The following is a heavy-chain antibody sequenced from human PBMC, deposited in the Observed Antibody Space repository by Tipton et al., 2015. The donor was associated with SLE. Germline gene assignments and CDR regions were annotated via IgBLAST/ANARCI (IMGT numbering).Heavy chain of an antibody. Sequence: SGFTFSNYAMIWVRQAPGKGLEGVSVMSGNGVSTYYADSVRGRFTISRDNSKNTLFLQMNSLRAEDTAVYYCAKDMYYDSSGSVDYWGQGTLVTVSS. CDR2: MSGNGVST. CDR1: GFTFSNYA. CDR3: AKDMYYDSSGSVDY. V-gene: IGHV3-23*01. J-gene: IGHJ4*02. D-gene: IGHD3-22*01.